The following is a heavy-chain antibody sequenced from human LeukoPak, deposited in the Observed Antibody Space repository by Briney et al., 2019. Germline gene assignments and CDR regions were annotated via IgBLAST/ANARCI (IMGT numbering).Heavy chain of an antibody. D-gene: IGHD6-13*01. CDR2: INPNSGGT. CDR3: ARDGFRSSSWYDAFDI. J-gene: IGHJ3*02. CDR1: GYTFTGYY. Sequence: ASVKVSCKASGYTFTGYYMHWVRQAPGQGLEWMGWINPNSGGTNYAQKFQGRVTMTRNTSISTAYMELSSLRSEDTAVYYCARDGFRSSSWYDAFDIRGQGTMVTVSS. V-gene: IGHV1-2*02.